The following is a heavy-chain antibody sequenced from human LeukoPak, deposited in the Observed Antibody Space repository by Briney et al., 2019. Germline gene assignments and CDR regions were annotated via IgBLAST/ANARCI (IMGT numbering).Heavy chain of an antibody. CDR1: GFTFSNYA. CDR3: AKESYVWCYDSSGYPDY. J-gene: IGHJ4*02. V-gene: IGHV3-23*01. D-gene: IGHD3-22*01. Sequence: GGSLRLSCAASGFTFSNYAMSWVRQAPGKGLEWVSAISGSGGSTYYADSVKGRFTISRDNSKNTLYLQMNSLRAEDTAVYYCAKESYVWCYDSSGYPDYWGQGTLVTVSS. CDR2: ISGSGGST.